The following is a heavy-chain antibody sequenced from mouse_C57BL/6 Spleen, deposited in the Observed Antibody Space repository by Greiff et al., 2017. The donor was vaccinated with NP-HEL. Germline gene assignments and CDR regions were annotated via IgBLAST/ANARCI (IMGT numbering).Heavy chain of an antibody. D-gene: IGHD1-1*01. CDR1: GYTFTSYG. J-gene: IGHJ2*01. Sequence: QVHVKQSGAELARPGASVKLSCKASGYTFTSYGISWVKQRTGQGLEWIGEIYPRSGNTYYNEKFKGKATLTADKSSSTAYMELRSLTSEDSAVYFCARGVDYGTFDYWGQGTTLTVSS. V-gene: IGHV1-81*01. CDR3: ARGVDYGTFDY. CDR2: IYPRSGNT.